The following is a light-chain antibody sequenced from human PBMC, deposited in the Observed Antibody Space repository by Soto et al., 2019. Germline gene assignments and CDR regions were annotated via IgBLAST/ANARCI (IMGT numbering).Light chain of an antibody. CDR3: QQLNSYPIT. CDR2: GAS. J-gene: IGKJ5*01. Sequence: TQSPSSLSASLGARVTITCRASRDIGIDLSWYQQKPGKAPKLLIFGASTMPTGVPSRFSGIGSGTDFTLTIRSLQPEAFTTYFCQQLNSYPITFGQGTRLEIK. CDR1: RDIGID. V-gene: IGKV1-9*01.